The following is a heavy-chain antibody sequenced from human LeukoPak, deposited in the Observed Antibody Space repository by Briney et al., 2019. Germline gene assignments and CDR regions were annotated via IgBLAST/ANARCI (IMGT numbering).Heavy chain of an antibody. CDR2: ISPSGGVT. CDR3: AKAHVPTMIRGVVSSD. D-gene: IGHD3-10*01. Sequence: PGGSLRLSCATSGFTFSSYAMSWARQAPGKGLEWVSTISPSGGVTFYSDSVRGRFTISRDYSKDTLFLQMDSLRAEDTALYYCAKAHVPTMIRGVVSSDWGQGTLVTVSS. CDR1: GFTFSSYA. J-gene: IGHJ4*02. V-gene: IGHV3-23*01.